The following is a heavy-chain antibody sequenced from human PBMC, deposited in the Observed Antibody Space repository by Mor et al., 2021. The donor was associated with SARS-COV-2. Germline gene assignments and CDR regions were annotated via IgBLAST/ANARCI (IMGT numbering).Heavy chain of an antibody. Sequence: TISVDTSKNQFSLKLSSVTAADTAVYYCARDRLRGDVDDWGQGTLVTVSS. D-gene: IGHD3-10*01. J-gene: IGHJ4*02. V-gene: IGHV4-59*01. CDR3: ARDRLRGDVDD.